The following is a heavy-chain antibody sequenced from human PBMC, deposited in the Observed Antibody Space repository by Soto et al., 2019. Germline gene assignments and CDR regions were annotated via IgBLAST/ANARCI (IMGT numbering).Heavy chain of an antibody. CDR1: GFTFKNYA. CDR3: AKVVVSTLDAFDF. CDR2: VSGDGGMT. D-gene: IGHD2-15*01. J-gene: IGHJ3*01. V-gene: IGHV3-23*01. Sequence: EVKVLESGGGLAQPGGSLRLSCVVSGFTFKNYAMTWVRQAPGKGLEWVSCVSGDGGMTYYADSVKGRFTISRDNSKNIVFLQMNSLRAEDTDLYFCAKVVVSTLDAFDFWGQGTMVTVSA.